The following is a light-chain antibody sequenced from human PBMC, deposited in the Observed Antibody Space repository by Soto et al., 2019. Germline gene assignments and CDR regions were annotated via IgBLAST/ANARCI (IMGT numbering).Light chain of an antibody. Sequence: EIVLTQSPGTLSLSLGERGTLSCRASQSVSDNYLAWYQQKPGQAPRLLIYDASTRATGIPDRFSGSGSGTDFTLTISRLEPEDFAVYYCQQYGTSPRTFGQGTKLDIK. CDR2: DAS. J-gene: IGKJ2*02. CDR3: QQYGTSPRT. CDR1: QSVSDNY. V-gene: IGKV3-20*01.